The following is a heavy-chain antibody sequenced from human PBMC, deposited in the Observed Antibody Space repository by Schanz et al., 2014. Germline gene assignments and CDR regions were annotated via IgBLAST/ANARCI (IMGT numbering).Heavy chain of an antibody. V-gene: IGHV3-33*06. CDR3: VKDLQRELLRDDHYYGMDV. CDR1: RLSVSDF. Sequence: VQLVESGGGLVQPGGSLRLSCEASRLSVSDFLSWVRQVPGKGLEWVAVVCYDGSKKYYADSVKGRFTTSRDNSKNTMYLQMNSLRAEDTAVYYCVKDLQRELLRDDHYYGMDVWGQGTTVTVSS. CDR2: VCYDGSKK. J-gene: IGHJ6*02. D-gene: IGHD1-26*01.